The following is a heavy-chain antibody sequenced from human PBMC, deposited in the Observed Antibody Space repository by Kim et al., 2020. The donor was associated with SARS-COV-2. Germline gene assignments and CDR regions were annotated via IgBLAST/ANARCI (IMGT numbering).Heavy chain of an antibody. Sequence: GGSLRLSCAASAFKFSNYGMHWVRQAPGKGLEWVAVIAYDGRTQFYADSVKGRFTISRDNSRNILYLHMNSLTLEDTAVYYCAKDSALGDGYNDDYFDHWGQRTPVTVSS. J-gene: IGHJ4*02. CDR1: AFKFSNYG. D-gene: IGHD5-12*01. CDR3: AKDSALGDGYNDDYFDH. V-gene: IGHV3-30*18. CDR2: IAYDGRTQ.